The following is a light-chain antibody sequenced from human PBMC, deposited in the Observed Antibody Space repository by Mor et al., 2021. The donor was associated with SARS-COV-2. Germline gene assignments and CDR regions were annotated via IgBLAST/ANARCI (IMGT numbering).Light chain of an antibody. CDR2: GKN. CDR3: NSRDSSGYPVI. V-gene: IGLV3-19*01. Sequence: APLLVIYGKNNRPSGIPDRFSGSSSGNTASLTITASQAEDEADYYCNSRDSSGYPVIFGGGTKLTV. J-gene: IGLJ2*01.